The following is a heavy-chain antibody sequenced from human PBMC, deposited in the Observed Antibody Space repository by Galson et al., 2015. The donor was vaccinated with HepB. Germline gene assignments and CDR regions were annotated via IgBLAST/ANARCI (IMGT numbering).Heavy chain of an antibody. CDR2: INTNTGNP. CDR3: ARGIGELLLPSCHGDCYPTNYFGF. Sequence: SVKVSCKASGYAFSNYTLNWVRQAPGQGLEYMGWINTNTGNPTYAQGFTGRFVFSLDTSVSTAYLQISSLKAEDTAVYYCARGIGELLLPSCHGDCYPTNYFGFWGQGTLVTVSS. V-gene: IGHV7-4-1*02. D-gene: IGHD2-21*02. J-gene: IGHJ4*02. CDR1: GYAFSNYT.